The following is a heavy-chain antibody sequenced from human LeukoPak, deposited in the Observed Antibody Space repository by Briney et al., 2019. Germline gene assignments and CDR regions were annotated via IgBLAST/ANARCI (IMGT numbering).Heavy chain of an antibody. V-gene: IGHV4-34*01. J-gene: IGHJ5*02. CDR3: ARDHDYYDNFDP. CDR1: GGSFSGYY. Sequence: SETLSLTCAVYGGSFSGYYWSWIRQPPGKGLEWIGEISHSGSTNYNPSLKSRVTISVDTSKNQFSLKLSSVTAADTAVYYCARDHDYYDNFDPWGQGTLVTVSS. D-gene: IGHD3-22*01. CDR2: ISHSGST.